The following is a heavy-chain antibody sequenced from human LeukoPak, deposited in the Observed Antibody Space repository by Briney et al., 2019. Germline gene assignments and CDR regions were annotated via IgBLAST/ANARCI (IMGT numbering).Heavy chain of an antibody. CDR1: GYSFTTYW. J-gene: IGHJ3*02. V-gene: IGHV5-10-1*01. D-gene: IGHD4-23*01. CDR2: IDPSDSYT. CDR3: ARDGGNSVGAFDI. Sequence: GASLQISCKGSGYSFTTYWISWVRQMPGKGLEWMGRIDPSDSYTNYSPSFQGHVSISADKSISTAYLQWSSLKASDTAMYYCARDGGNSVGAFDIWGQGTMVTVSS.